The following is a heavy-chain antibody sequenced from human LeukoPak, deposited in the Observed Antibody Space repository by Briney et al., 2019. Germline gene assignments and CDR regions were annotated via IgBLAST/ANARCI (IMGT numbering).Heavy chain of an antibody. CDR2: ISYDGSNK. V-gene: IGHV3-30*03. CDR1: GFTFSSYG. J-gene: IGHJ3*02. D-gene: IGHD3-22*01. Sequence: GGSLRLSCAASGFTFSSYGMHWVRQAPGKGLEWVAVISYDGSNKYFADSVKGRFTISRDNSKNTLYLQMNSLRAEDTAVYYCARDTEHHDSSGYHDAFDIWGLGTMVSVSS. CDR3: ARDTEHHDSSGYHDAFDI.